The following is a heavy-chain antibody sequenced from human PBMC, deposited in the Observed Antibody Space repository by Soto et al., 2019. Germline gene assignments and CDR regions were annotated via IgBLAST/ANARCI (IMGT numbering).Heavy chain of an antibody. CDR2: IYYSGST. D-gene: IGHD6-19*01. V-gene: IGHV4-39*01. J-gene: IGHJ4*02. Sequence: SETLSLTCTVSSAPVSSTAYTWGWIRQPPGKGLEWIGSIYYSGSTYYNPSLKSRVTISVDTSKNQFSLKLSSVTAADTAVYDCARLGWHRSGLYYWGKGTLVTVSS. CDR1: SAPVSSTAYT. CDR3: ARLGWHRSGLYY.